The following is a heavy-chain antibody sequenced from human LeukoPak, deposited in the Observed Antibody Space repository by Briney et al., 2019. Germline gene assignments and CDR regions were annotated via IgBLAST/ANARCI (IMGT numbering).Heavy chain of an antibody. CDR3: ARVHGYPLYYYYYMDV. D-gene: IGHD6-13*01. CDR2: IYYSGGT. V-gene: IGHV4-59*01. CDR1: GGSISSYY. Sequence: SETLSLTCTVSGGSISSYYWSWIRQPPGKGLEWIGYIYYSGGTNYNPSLKSRVTISVDTSKNQFSLKLSSVTAADTAVYYCARVHGYPLYYYYYMDVWGKGTTVTVSS. J-gene: IGHJ6*03.